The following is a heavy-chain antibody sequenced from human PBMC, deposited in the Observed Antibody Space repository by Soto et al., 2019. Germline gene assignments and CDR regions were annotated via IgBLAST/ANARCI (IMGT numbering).Heavy chain of an antibody. Sequence: GGSLRLGCAAPGFTLSGYLMNWVRQAPGKGLEWVANIKQDGTEKNYVDSVKGRFTISRDNARNSLYLQMDSLRAEDTAVYFCARGDTPMITGMDSFDIWGQGTMVTV. CDR1: GFTLSGYL. J-gene: IGHJ3*02. D-gene: IGHD5-18*01. V-gene: IGHV3-7*01. CDR2: IKQDGTEK. CDR3: ARGDTPMITGMDSFDI.